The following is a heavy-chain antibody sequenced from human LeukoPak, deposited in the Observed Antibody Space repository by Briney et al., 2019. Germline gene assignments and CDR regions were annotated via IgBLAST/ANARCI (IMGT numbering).Heavy chain of an antibody. Sequence: ASVKVSCKASGYTFTSYGTSWVRQAPGQGLEWMGWISAYNGNTNYAQKLQGRVTMTTDTSTSTAYMELRSLRSDDTAVYYCARATTVTTPYYYYYMDVWGKGTTVTVSS. CDR3: ARATTVTTPYYYYYMDV. D-gene: IGHD4-11*01. V-gene: IGHV1-18*01. CDR1: GYTFTSYG. CDR2: ISAYNGNT. J-gene: IGHJ6*03.